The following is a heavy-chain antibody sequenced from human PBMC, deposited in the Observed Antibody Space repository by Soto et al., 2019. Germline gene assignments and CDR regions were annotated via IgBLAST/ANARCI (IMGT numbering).Heavy chain of an antibody. CDR3: ARDAVVVPAATLYYYYYGMDV. J-gene: IGHJ6*02. CDR2: IYSGGST. D-gene: IGHD2-2*01. CDR1: GFTVSSNY. V-gene: IGHV3-66*01. Sequence: GSLRLSCAASGFTVSSNYMSWVGQAPGKGLEWVSVIYSGGSTYYADSVKGRFTISRDNSKNTLYLQMNSLRAEDTAVYYCARDAVVVPAATLYYYYYGMDVWGQGT.